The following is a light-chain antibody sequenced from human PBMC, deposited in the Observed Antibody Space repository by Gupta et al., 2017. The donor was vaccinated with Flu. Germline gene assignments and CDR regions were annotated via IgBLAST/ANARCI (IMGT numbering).Light chain of an antibody. V-gene: IGKV1-9*01. CDR1: QGVSSY. Sequence: DIQLTQSPSFLSASVGDRVTITCRASQGVSSYLAWYQQKPGKAPKLLIYAASTLESGVPSRFSGSGSGTEFTLTISSLQPEDFATYYCQQLNSYPITFGQGTTVEIK. CDR3: QQLNSYPIT. CDR2: AAS. J-gene: IGKJ5*01.